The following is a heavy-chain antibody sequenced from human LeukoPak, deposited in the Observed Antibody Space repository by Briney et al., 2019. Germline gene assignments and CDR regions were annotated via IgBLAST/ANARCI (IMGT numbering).Heavy chain of an antibody. D-gene: IGHD3-22*01. CDR3: ARWSRDYYDSSGYYSDY. CDR2: ISSSSSTI. Sequence: GGSLRLSCAASGFTFSSYSMNWVRQAPGKGLEWVSYISSSSSTISYADSVKDRFTISRDNAKNSLYLKMNSLRDEDTAVYYCARWSRDYYDSSGYYSDYWGQGTLVTVSS. J-gene: IGHJ4*02. CDR1: GFTFSSYS. V-gene: IGHV3-48*02.